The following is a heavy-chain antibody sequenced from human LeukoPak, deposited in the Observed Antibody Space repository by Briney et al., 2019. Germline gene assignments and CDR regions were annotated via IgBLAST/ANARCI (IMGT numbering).Heavy chain of an antibody. CDR3: AKALNVLVPSTSRWFDP. D-gene: IGHD2-2*01. CDR2: ISDGGAAT. V-gene: IGHV3-23*01. CDR1: GFTFSNYA. J-gene: IGHJ5*02. Sequence: GGSLRLSCAAPGFTFSNYAMTWVRQAPGKGLEWVSTISDGGAATYYADSVKGRFTISRDNSKNTLSLQMNSLRAEDTAVYYCAKALNVLVPSTSRWFDPWGQGTLVTVSS.